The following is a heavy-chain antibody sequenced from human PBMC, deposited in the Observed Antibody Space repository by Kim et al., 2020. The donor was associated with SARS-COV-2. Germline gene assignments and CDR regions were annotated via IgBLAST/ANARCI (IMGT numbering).Heavy chain of an antibody. D-gene: IGHD6-19*01. V-gene: IGHV4-39*01. CDR3: ARHQRGSSGWYVAFYYYYMDV. J-gene: IGHJ6*03. Sequence: SETLSLTCTVSGGSLSSSSYYWGWIRQPPGKGLEWIGTAYYIGNTYDNPSLKSRVTISVDTSKNQFSLKLGSGTAADTAVYYCARHQRGSSGWYVAFYYYYMDVWGKRTAVTVSS. CDR2: AYYIGNT. CDR1: GGSLSSSSYY.